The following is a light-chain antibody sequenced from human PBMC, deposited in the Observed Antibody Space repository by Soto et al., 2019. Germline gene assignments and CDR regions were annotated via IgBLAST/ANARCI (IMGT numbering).Light chain of an antibody. Sequence: EIVMTQSPVTLSVSPGERVTLSCRASESFGGNLSCYQHKPGQAARLLIHGASKRVTRIPARFSGSGSGTEFTLTISSLQPEDFAVYHCQQYYKWSPETFGQGTKVDIK. CDR2: GAS. J-gene: IGKJ2*01. CDR1: ESFGGN. CDR3: QQYYKWSPET. V-gene: IGKV3-15*01.